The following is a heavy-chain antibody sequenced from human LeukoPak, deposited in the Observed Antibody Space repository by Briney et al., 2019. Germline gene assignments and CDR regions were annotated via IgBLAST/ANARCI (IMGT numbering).Heavy chain of an antibody. CDR1: GFTLSNNW. CDR2: INTDGTST. V-gene: IGHV3-74*01. D-gene: IGHD2/OR15-2a*01. Sequence: PGGSLRLSCAASGFTLSNNWMHWVRQGPGEGPVWISFINTDGTSTAYADSVKGRFTVSRDNAKNTMYLQMNSLRAEDTALYYCVRDQNSVPDYWGQGTLVTVSS. CDR3: VRDQNSVPDY. J-gene: IGHJ4*02.